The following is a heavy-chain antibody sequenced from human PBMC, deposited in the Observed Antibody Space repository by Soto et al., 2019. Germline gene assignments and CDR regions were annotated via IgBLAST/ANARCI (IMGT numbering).Heavy chain of an antibody. CDR1: GGTFSSYA. D-gene: IGHD3-22*01. CDR3: ARADYYDSSGYYYPFDY. V-gene: IGHV1-69*13. CDR2: IIPIFGTA. J-gene: IGHJ4*02. Sequence: ASVKVSCKASGGTFSSYAISWVRQGPGQGLEWMGGIIPIFGTANYAQKFQGRVTITADESTSTAYMELSSLRSEDTAVYYCARADYYDSSGYYYPFDYWGQGTLVTVS.